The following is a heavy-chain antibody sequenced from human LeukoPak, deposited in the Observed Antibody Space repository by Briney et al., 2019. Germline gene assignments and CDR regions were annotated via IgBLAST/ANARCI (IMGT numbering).Heavy chain of an antibody. CDR3: ARESKTYDGSGYYLDY. CDR1: GGSISSYY. V-gene: IGHV4-4*08. Sequence: SETLPLTCTVSGGSISSYYWSWIRQPPGKGLEWIGYIYTSGSTDYNPSLKSRLTMSVDTSTNQFSLKLSSVTAADTAVYYCARESKTYDGSGYYLDYWGQGTLVTVSS. CDR2: IYTSGST. D-gene: IGHD3-22*01. J-gene: IGHJ4*02.